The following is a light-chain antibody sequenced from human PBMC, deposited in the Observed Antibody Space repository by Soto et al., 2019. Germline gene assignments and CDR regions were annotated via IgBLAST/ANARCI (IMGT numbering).Light chain of an antibody. Sequence: IVMTQSPATLSVSPGDTASLSVRAGQTIYSNVAWYQQRPGQAPRLIIYRASSRATGVPARFSGSGSGTEFTLTISSLQSEDFALYYCQQYQNLWTFGQGTKVDIK. V-gene: IGKV3-15*01. CDR1: QTIYSN. CDR2: RAS. J-gene: IGKJ1*01. CDR3: QQYQNLWT.